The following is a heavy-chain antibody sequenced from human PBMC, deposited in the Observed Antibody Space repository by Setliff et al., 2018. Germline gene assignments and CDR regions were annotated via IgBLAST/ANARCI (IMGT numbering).Heavy chain of an antibody. D-gene: IGHD3-22*01. J-gene: IGHJ4*02. Sequence: SETLSLTCAVYGSSFSGTYCSWIRQSPGKGLEWIGEINHTGSPNWIGEINHSGSPNYNPSLKSRVTMSVDTSKNQFSLKLTSVTAADTAVYYCRVWVDMIEVDSWAQGTLVTVSS. CDR1: GSSFSGTY. V-gene: IGHV4-34*01. CDR2: INHSGSP. CDR3: RVWVDMIEVDS.